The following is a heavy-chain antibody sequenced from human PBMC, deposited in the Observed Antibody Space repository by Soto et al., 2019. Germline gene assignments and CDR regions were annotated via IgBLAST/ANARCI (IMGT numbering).Heavy chain of an antibody. CDR3: ARGGGNVVAITNYFDY. CDR2: IWCSGSST. Sequence: PGGSLRLSCAASGFTFSSYAMSWVRQAPEKGLEWVSVIWCSGSSTYYAESVKGRFTISRDNSKNTLYLQMNSLRAEDTAVYYCARGGGNVVAITNYFDYWGQGTLVTVSS. V-gene: IGHV3-23*01. D-gene: IGHD2-15*01. J-gene: IGHJ4*02. CDR1: GFTFSSYA.